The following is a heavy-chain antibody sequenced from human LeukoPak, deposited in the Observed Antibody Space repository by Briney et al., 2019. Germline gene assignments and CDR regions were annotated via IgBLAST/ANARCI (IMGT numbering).Heavy chain of an antibody. J-gene: IGHJ4*02. Sequence: PGGSLRLSCAASGFTFSSYGMHWVRQAPGKGLEWVAFIRYDGSNKYYADSVKGRFTISRDNSKNTLYLQMNSLRAEDTAVYYCARENFSAAGIDYWGQGTLVTVSS. CDR1: GFTFSSYG. CDR2: IRYDGSNK. CDR3: ARENFSAAGIDY. D-gene: IGHD6-13*01. V-gene: IGHV3-30*02.